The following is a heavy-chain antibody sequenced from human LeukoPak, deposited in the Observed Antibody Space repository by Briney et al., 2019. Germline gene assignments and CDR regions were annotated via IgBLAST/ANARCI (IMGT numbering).Heavy chain of an antibody. J-gene: IGHJ5*02. CDR1: GFTFSSYS. CDR2: ISGSGGST. V-gene: IGHV3-23*01. Sequence: PGGSLRLSCAASGFTFSSYSMNWVRQAPGKGLEWVSAISGSGGSTYYADSVKGRFTISRDNSKNTLYLQMNSLRAEDTAVYYYAKSAVSGWYRWFDPWGQGTLVTVSS. D-gene: IGHD6-19*01. CDR3: AKSAVSGWYRWFDP.